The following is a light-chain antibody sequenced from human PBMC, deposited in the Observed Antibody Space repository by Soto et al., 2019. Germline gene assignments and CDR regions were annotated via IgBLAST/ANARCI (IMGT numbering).Light chain of an antibody. CDR3: QQRLNWPPG. CDR1: QSVSSSY. J-gene: IGKJ1*01. Sequence: EIVLTQSPGTLSLSPGERATLSCRASQSVSSSYLAWYQQKPGQAPRLLIYGASSRATGIPDRFSGSGSGTDFTLTISDLEPADFGLYYCQQRLNWPPGFGQGTEVEIK. CDR2: GAS. V-gene: IGKV3D-20*02.